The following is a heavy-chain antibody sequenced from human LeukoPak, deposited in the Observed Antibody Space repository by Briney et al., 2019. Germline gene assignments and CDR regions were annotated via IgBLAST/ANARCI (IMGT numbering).Heavy chain of an antibody. D-gene: IGHD1-26*01. CDR1: GYSISYGYY. CDR2: IYHTGSS. Sequence: PSETLSLTCTVSGYSISYGYYWGWIRQSPGKGLEWIGSIYHTGSSYYNPSLKSRVTISVDTSKNQFSLEVTSVSASDTAIYYCARGKYSGTYYFASWGQGTLVAVSS. J-gene: IGHJ4*02. CDR3: ARGKYSGTYYFAS. V-gene: IGHV4-38-2*02.